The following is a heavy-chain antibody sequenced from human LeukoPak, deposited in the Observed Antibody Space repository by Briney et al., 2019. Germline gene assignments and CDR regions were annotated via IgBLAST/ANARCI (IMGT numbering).Heavy chain of an antibody. J-gene: IGHJ4*02. Sequence: GGSLRLSCAASGFTFSSYWMSWVRQAPGKGLEWVANIKQDGSEKYYVDSVKGRFTISRDNAKNSLYLQMNSLRAEDTAVYYCARPRGSSGWYILYFDYWGQGTLVTVSS. V-gene: IGHV3-7*01. D-gene: IGHD6-19*01. CDR1: GFTFSSYW. CDR3: ARPRGSSGWYILYFDY. CDR2: IKQDGSEK.